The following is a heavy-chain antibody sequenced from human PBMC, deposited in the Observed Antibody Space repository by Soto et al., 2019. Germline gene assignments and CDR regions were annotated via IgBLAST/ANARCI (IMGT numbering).Heavy chain of an antibody. V-gene: IGHV4-59*08. CDR1: GGSISSYY. CDR2: IYYNGST. D-gene: IGHD3-3*01. J-gene: IGHJ5*02. CDR3: ARQVGRFLEWTP. Sequence: QVQLQESGPGLVKPSETLSLTCTVSGGSISSYYWSWIRQPPGKGLEWIGYIYYNGSTNYTPSLKSRVTISVDTSKNQCSLKRSSVTAADTAVYYCARQVGRFLEWTPWRQGTLVTVSS.